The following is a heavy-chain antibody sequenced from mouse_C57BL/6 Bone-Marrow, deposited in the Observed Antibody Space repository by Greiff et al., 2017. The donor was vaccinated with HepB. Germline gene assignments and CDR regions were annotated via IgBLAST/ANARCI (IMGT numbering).Heavy chain of an antibody. CDR1: GYTFTSYG. D-gene: IGHD1-1*01. J-gene: IGHJ4*01. V-gene: IGHV1-81*01. Sequence: VQVVESGAELARPGASVKLSCKASGYTFTSYGISWVKQRTGQGLEWIGEIYPRSGNTYYNEKFKGKATLTADKSSSTAYMELRSLTSEDSAVYFCARSPYYYGSSLYAMDYWGQGTSVTVSS. CDR3: ARSPYYYGSSLYAMDY. CDR2: IYPRSGNT.